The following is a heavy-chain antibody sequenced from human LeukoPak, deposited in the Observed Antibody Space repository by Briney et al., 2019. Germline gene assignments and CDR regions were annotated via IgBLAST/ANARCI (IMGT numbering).Heavy chain of an antibody. CDR3: ARAGNGGDYYYGMDV. CDR2: IYYSGST. J-gene: IGHJ6*02. V-gene: IGHV4-31*03. D-gene: IGHD2-8*01. Sequence: SQTLSLTCTVSGDAVSSGDYYWSWLRQHPGKGLEWIGYIYYSGSTYYNPSLRSRVTISIDTSKNQFSLKLSSVTAADTAVYYCARAGNGGDYYYGMDVWGQGTTVAVSS. CDR1: GDAVSSGDYY.